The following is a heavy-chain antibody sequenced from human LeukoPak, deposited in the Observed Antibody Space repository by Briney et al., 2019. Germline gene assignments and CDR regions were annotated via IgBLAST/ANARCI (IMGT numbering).Heavy chain of an antibody. V-gene: IGHV1-46*01. CDR1: GYTFSSNY. J-gene: IGHJ6*03. CDR2: INPGSGTT. D-gene: IGHD3-22*01. Sequence: RASVKVSCKASGYTFSSNYIHWVRQAPGQGLEWMGIINPGSGTTSYAREFQGRVTMTRDTSTGIFYMELSSLRSDDTAVYYCARSSEGRYYYDSSGFSYYYYYMDVWGKGTTVTISS. CDR3: ARSSEGRYYYDSSGFSYYYYYMDV.